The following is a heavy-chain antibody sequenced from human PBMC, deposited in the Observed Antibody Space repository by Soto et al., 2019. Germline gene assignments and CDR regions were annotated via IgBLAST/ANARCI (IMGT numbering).Heavy chain of an antibody. V-gene: IGHV3-23*01. CDR2: IGGNGGST. CDR3: AKIKRLGAAADYYYGMDV. Sequence: EVQLLESGGGLVQPGGSLRLSCAASGFTFSSYAMSWVRQAPGKGLEWVSVIGGNGGSTYYADSVKGRFTISRDNPKNTLYLQMNSLRTEDTAVYYCAKIKRLGAAADYYYGMDVWGQGTTVTVSS. D-gene: IGHD6-13*01. J-gene: IGHJ6*02. CDR1: GFTFSSYA.